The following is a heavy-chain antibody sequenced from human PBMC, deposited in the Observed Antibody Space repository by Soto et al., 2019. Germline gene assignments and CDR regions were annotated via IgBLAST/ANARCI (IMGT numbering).Heavy chain of an antibody. J-gene: IGHJ6*02. CDR1: GGSVSSGNYY. CDR3: ARVIRLGYGMDV. D-gene: IGHD3-22*01. Sequence: QVQLQESGPGLVKPSETLSLTSTVSGGSVSSGNYYWSWIRQPPGKGLEWIGYIYYSGSTNYNPSLKSRVTISVDTSKNQFSLKLSSVTAADTAVYYCARVIRLGYGMDVWGQGTTVTVSS. CDR2: IYYSGST. V-gene: IGHV4-61*01.